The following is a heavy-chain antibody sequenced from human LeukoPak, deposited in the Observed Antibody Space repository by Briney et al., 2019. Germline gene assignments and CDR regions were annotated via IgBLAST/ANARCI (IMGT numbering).Heavy chain of an antibody. D-gene: IGHD3-22*01. CDR3: ARWDPTYDIATRGTSNYY. CDR2: INPNSGGT. J-gene: IGHJ4*02. Sequence: ASVKVSCKASGYTFTAYYMHWVRQAPGQGLEWMGWINPNSGGTNYAQKFQGRVTMTRDTSITTAYMELSRLTSEDTAVYYCARWDPTYDIATRGTSNYYWGQGTLVTVSS. CDR1: GYTFTAYY. V-gene: IGHV1-2*02.